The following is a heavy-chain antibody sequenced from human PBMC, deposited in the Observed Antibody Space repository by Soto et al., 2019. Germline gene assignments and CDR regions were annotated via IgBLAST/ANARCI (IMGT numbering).Heavy chain of an antibody. Sequence: QVQLQESGPGLVKPSETLSLTCTVSGGSISSYYWSWIRQPPGKGLEWIGYIYYSGSTNYNPSLKGRVTISEDTSKNLFPLRLGSVPAADTAVYYGGGDPVYYLGGGGGFDPWGQGTLVTVSS. CDR2: IYYSGST. J-gene: IGHJ5*02. V-gene: IGHV4-59*01. CDR3: GGDPVYYLGGGGGFDP. D-gene: IGHD3-10*01. CDR1: GGSISSYY.